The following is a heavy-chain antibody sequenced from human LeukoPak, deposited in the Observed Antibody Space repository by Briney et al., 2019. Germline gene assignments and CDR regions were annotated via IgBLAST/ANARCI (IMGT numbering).Heavy chain of an antibody. CDR1: GFTFSDYY. CDR3: ARDAFSSSWYYFDY. V-gene: IGHV3-11*04. D-gene: IGHD6-13*01. CDR2: INRGGSSI. Sequence: PGGSLRLSCAASGFTFSDYYMNWIRQAPGKGLEWVSYINRGGSSIYYAASVKGRSTISRDNAKNSLYLQMNSLSAEDTAVYYCARDAFSSSWYYFDYWGQGTLVTVSS. J-gene: IGHJ4*02.